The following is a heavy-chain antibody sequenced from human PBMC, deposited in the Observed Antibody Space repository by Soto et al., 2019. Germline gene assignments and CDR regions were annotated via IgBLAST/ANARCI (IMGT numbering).Heavy chain of an antibody. Sequence: ASVKVSCKASGYTFTSYAMHWVRQAPGQRLEWMGWINAGNGNTKYSQKFQGRVTITRDTSASTAYMELSSLRSEDTAVYYCAREDPPPQWLEGGWFDPWGQGTLVTVSS. D-gene: IGHD6-19*01. V-gene: IGHV1-3*01. CDR3: AREDPPPQWLEGGWFDP. J-gene: IGHJ5*02. CDR1: GYTFTSYA. CDR2: INAGNGNT.